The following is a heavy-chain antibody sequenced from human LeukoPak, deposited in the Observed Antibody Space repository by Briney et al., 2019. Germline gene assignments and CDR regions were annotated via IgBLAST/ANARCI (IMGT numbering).Heavy chain of an antibody. CDR2: IYPGDSET. CDR1: GYTFIRFW. CDR3: ATGGIYSSNFDY. V-gene: IGHV5-51*01. Sequence: GESLKISCKGSGYTFIRFWIGWVRQMPGKGLEWMGIIYPGDSETRYSPSFQGQVTISVDKSISTAYLQWSSLKAPDTAVYYCATGGIYSSNFDYWGQGTLVTVSS. J-gene: IGHJ4*02. D-gene: IGHD5-18*01.